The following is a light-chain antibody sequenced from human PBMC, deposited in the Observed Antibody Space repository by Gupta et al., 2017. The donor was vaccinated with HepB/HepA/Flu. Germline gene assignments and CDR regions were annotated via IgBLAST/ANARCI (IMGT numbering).Light chain of an antibody. V-gene: IGKV3-15*01. CDR3: QHYNALPLT. Sequence: EVVMTQSPVSLSVSPGERATLSCRASQSVDTNLAWYQQKPGQAPRLLIYGAFHRATGVPARFSGSGSGTDFTLTISSLQSEDFAVYYCQHYNALPLTFGGGTKVDIK. CDR1: QSVDTN. CDR2: GAF. J-gene: IGKJ4*01.